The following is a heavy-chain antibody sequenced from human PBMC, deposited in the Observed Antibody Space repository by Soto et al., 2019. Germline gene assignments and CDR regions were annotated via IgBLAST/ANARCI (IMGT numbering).Heavy chain of an antibody. CDR1: GFTFSSYA. D-gene: IGHD2-2*01. Sequence: QVQLVESGGGVVQPGRSLRLSCAASGFTFSSYAMHWVRQAPGKGLEWVAVISYDGSNKYYADSVKGRFTISRDNSKNTLYLQMTSLRAGDTAVYYCARDRVGQLLVGWFDPWGQGTLVTVSS. CDR2: ISYDGSNK. CDR3: ARDRVGQLLVGWFDP. J-gene: IGHJ5*02. V-gene: IGHV3-30-3*01.